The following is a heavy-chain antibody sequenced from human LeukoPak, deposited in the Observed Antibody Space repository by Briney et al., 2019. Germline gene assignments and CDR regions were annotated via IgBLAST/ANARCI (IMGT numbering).Heavy chain of an antibody. J-gene: IGHJ3*02. CDR2: ISGSGGST. CDR3: AKTYGGYSDAFDI. CDR1: GFTFNSYA. V-gene: IGHV3-23*01. D-gene: IGHD5-12*01. Sequence: PGGALRLSCAASGFTFNSYAMSWVRQAPGKGLEWVSAISGSGGSTYYADSVKGRFTISRDNSKNTLYLQMNSLRAEDTAVYYCAKTYGGYSDAFDIWGQGTMVTVSS.